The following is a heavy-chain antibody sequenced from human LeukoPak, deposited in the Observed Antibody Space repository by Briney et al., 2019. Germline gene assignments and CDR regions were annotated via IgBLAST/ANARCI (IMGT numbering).Heavy chain of an antibody. V-gene: IGHV4-39*07. CDR2: IYYSGST. Sequence: PSETLSLTCTVSGGSISSSSYYWGWIRQPPGKGLEWIGSIYYSGSTYYNPSLKSRVTISVDTSKNQFSLKLSSVTAADTAAYYCARVPVARTTRSFDYWGQGTLVTVSS. CDR1: GGSISSSSYY. CDR3: ARVPVARTTRSFDY. J-gene: IGHJ4*02. D-gene: IGHD1-7*01.